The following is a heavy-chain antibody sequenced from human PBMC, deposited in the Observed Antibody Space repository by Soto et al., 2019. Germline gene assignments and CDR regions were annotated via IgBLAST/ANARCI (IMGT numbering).Heavy chain of an antibody. CDR2: ISAYDGNT. J-gene: IGHJ6*02. CDR1: GYKFTNHG. CDR3: ARDGSSSYYAHSFSGMDV. V-gene: IGHV1-18*01. Sequence: VQLVQSGAEVKRPGASVRVSCKASGYKFTNHGISWVRQAPGQGLEWMGWISAYDGNTNYAQQLQGRVTMTTDTSTSTAYMAVMSLRSDDTAVYYRARDGSSSYYAHSFSGMDVWGHRTTVTVSS. D-gene: IGHD3-16*01.